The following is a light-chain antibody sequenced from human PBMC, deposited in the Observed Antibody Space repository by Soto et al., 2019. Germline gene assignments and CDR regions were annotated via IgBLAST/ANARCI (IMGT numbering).Light chain of an antibody. CDR3: QQYNNWPRT. Sequence: EIVMTPSPATLSVSPGERATLSCRASQSVSSNLAWYQQKPGQAPSLLIYGASTRATGIPARFSGSGSGTDFTLTISSLQSEDFAVYYCQQYNNWPRTFGQGTKVEIK. CDR2: GAS. V-gene: IGKV3-15*01. J-gene: IGKJ1*01. CDR1: QSVSSN.